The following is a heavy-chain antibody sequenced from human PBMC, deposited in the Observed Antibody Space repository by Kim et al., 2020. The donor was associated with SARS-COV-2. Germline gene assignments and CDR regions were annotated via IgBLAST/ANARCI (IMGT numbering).Heavy chain of an antibody. Sequence: ASVKVSCKASGYTFTSYAMHWVRQAPGQRLEWMGWINAGNGNTKYSQKFQGRVTITRDTSASTAYMELSSLRSEDTAVYYCARGMYDFWSGYYKPFYYWGQGTLVTVAS. V-gene: IGHV1-3*01. CDR3: ARGMYDFWSGYYKPFYY. J-gene: IGHJ4*02. D-gene: IGHD3-3*01. CDR1: GYTFTSYA. CDR2: INAGNGNT.